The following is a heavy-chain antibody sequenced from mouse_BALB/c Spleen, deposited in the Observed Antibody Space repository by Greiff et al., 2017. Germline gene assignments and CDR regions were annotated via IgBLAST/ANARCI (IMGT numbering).Heavy chain of an antibody. D-gene: IGHD2-12*01. J-gene: IGHJ2*01. CDR1: GFSLTSYG. CDR3: ARERESNDGYFDY. Sequence: VQVVESGPGLVAPSQSLSITCTVSGFSLTSYGVHWVRQPPGKGLEWLGVIWAGGSTNYNSALMSRLSISKDNSKSQVFLKMNSLQTDDTAMYYCARERESNDGYFDYWGQGTTLTVSS. CDR2: IWAGGST. V-gene: IGHV2-9*02.